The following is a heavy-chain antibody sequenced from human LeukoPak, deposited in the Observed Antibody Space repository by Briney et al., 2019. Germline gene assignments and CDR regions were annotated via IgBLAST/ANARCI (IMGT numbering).Heavy chain of an antibody. CDR1: GFTFSSYG. CDR2: IRYDGSNK. Sequence: PGGSLRLSCAASGFTFSSYGMHWVRQAPGKGLEWVAFIRYDGSNKYYADSVKGRSTISRDNSMDTLYLQMNSLRAEDTAVYYCAKGGGKGYCSGGRCYSPSYYYYIDVWGKGTTVTVSS. D-gene: IGHD2-15*01. CDR3: AKGGGKGYCSGGRCYSPSYYYYIDV. J-gene: IGHJ6*03. V-gene: IGHV3-30*02.